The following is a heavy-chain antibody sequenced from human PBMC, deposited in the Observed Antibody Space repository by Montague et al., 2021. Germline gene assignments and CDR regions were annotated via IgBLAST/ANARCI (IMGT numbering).Heavy chain of an antibody. V-gene: IGHV4-59*12. CDR3: ARGHGYDSSWFY. D-gene: IGHD6-13*01. CDR1: GDSTTGYY. CDR2: VYSSGST. J-gene: IGHJ4*02. Sequence: SETLSLTCSVSGDSTTGYYWSWIRLPPGKGLEWIGYVYSSGSTSYNPSLKSRVIISVESAKNQISLTLNSATAADAAVYYCARGHGYDSSWFYWGQGTLIFVSA.